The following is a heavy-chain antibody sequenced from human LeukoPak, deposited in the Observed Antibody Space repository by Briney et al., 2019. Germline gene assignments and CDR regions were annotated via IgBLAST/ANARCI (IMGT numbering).Heavy chain of an antibody. CDR1: GFTFSSYA. CDR3: ARGSPYCSSTSCYFRWFDP. CDR2: ISYDGSNK. J-gene: IGHJ5*02. Sequence: GRSLRPSCAASGFTFSSYAMHWVRQAPGKGLEWVAVISYDGSNKYYADSVKGRFTISRDNSKNTLYLQMNSLRVEDTAVYYCARGSPYCSSTSCYFRWFDPWGQGTLVTVSS. V-gene: IGHV3-30-3*01. D-gene: IGHD2-2*01.